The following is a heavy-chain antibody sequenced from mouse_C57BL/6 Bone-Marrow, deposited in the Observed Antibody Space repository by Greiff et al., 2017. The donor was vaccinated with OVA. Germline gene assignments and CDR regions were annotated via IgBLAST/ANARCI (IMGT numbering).Heavy chain of an antibody. D-gene: IGHD1-1*01. CDR1: GFSLSTFGMG. J-gene: IGHJ1*03. CDR3: ARDYYGSRKGYFDV. CDR2: IWWDDDK. V-gene: IGHV8-8*01. Sequence: QVQLKESGPGILQPSQTLSLTCSFSGFSLSTFGMGVGWIRQPSGKGLEWLAHIWWDDDKYYNPAMKSGLSISKDTSKNHVFLKIDNVDTADTATYYCARDYYGSRKGYFDVWGTGTTVTVSA.